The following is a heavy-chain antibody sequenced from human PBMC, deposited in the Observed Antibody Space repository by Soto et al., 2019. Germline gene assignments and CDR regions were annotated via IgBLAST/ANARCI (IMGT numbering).Heavy chain of an antibody. Sequence: SETLSLTCSVSDDSVNSIGYYWTWIRQYPGKGLEWIGCVYYSGRTYYNPSLKSRLSLSIDRTRNQFSLSLSSMTAADKAVYYCARGGGYDSFDFWGQGFQVSVSS. D-gene: IGHD2-15*01. CDR2: VYYSGRT. CDR1: DDSVNSIGYY. V-gene: IGHV4-30-2*06. J-gene: IGHJ4*02. CDR3: ARGGGYDSFDF.